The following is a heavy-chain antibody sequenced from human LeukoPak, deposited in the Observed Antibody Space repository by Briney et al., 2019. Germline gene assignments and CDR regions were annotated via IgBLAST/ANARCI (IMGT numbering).Heavy chain of an antibody. Sequence: ASVKVSCKASGYTFTSYGISWVRQAPGQGLEWMGWISAYNGNTNYAQKLQGRVTMTTDTSTSTAYMELRSLRSDDTAAYYCHLSYGSGALSNSPSYYFDYWGQGTLVTVSS. CDR1: GYTFTSYG. J-gene: IGHJ4*02. D-gene: IGHD3-10*01. CDR2: ISAYNGNT. V-gene: IGHV1-18*01. CDR3: HLSYGSGALSNSPSYYFDY.